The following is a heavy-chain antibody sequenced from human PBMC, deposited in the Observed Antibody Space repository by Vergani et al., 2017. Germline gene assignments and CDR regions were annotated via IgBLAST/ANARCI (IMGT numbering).Heavy chain of an antibody. Sequence: QLVESGGILVQPGGSLRLSCAVSGFTFSDYWMAWVRQGPGKGLEWVANIDRDGSERIYLDSLRGRFTISRDNAKSSLFLQMDSLRVEDTALYYCVKDAGSYENFFDSWGQGTLVTVS. CDR1: GFTFSDYW. V-gene: IGHV3-7*01. D-gene: IGHD1-26*01. J-gene: IGHJ4*02. CDR3: VKDAGSYENFFDS. CDR2: IDRDGSER.